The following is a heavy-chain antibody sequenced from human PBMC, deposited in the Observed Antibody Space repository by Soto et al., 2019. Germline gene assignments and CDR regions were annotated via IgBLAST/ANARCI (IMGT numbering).Heavy chain of an antibody. J-gene: IGHJ4*02. V-gene: IGHV1-69*13. D-gene: IGHD3-22*01. Sequence: SVKVSCKAPGGTFSSYAISWVRQAPGQGLEWMGGIIPIFGTANYAQKFQGRVTITADESTSTAYMELSSLRSEDTAVYYCATDDSSGYTGDYFDYWGQGTRATVSA. CDR3: ATDDSSGYTGDYFDY. CDR2: IIPIFGTA. CDR1: GGTFSSYA.